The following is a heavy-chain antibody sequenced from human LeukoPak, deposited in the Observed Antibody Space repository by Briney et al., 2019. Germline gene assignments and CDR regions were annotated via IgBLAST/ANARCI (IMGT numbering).Heavy chain of an antibody. Sequence: GGSLRLSCAASGFTVSSNYMSWVRQAPGKGLEWVSVIYSGGSTYYADSVKGRFTISRDNSKNTLYLQMNSLRAEDTAVYYCAKVHAVIIQVEAFDYWGQGTLVTVSS. V-gene: IGHV3-53*01. CDR2: IYSGGST. CDR1: GFTVSSNY. J-gene: IGHJ4*02. CDR3: AKVHAVIIQVEAFDY. D-gene: IGHD3-3*01.